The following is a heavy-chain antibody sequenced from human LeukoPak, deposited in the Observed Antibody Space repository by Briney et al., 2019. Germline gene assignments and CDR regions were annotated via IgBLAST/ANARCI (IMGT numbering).Heavy chain of an antibody. CDR2: IYYSEST. Sequence: SETLSLTCTVSGGSMSSSSYYWGWIRQPPGKGLEWIGSIYYSESTYQNPSLKSRVTISVDTSKNQFSLKLSSVTAADTAVYYCARGTRRINMIVSLVDAFDIWGQGTMVTVSS. CDR3: ARGTRRINMIVSLVDAFDI. V-gene: IGHV4-39*07. CDR1: GGSMSSSSYY. J-gene: IGHJ3*02. D-gene: IGHD3-22*01.